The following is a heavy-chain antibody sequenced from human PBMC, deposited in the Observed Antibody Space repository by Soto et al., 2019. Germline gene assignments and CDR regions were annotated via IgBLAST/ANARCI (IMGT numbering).Heavy chain of an antibody. V-gene: IGHV4-39*01. Sequence: QLQLQESGPGLVKPSETLSLTCTVSGGSISSSSYYWDWIRQPPGKGLEWIGSIYCGSTYYNPSLKRRGTVSVDTSKTQFSLKLSCVTAADTAVYDCARRGGKVGATALGYWGQGTLVTVSS. CDR1: GGSISSSSYY. CDR2: IYCGST. J-gene: IGHJ4*02. CDR3: ARRGGKVGATALGY. D-gene: IGHD1-26*01.